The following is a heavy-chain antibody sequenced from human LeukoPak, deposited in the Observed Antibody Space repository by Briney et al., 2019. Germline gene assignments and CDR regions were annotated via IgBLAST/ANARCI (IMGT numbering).Heavy chain of an antibody. J-gene: IGHJ4*02. V-gene: IGHV3-23*01. CDR1: GFTFSSYA. D-gene: IGHD3-3*01. CDR3: AKDGIFGVVIITYYFDY. Sequence: GGSLRLSCAASGFTFSSYAMSWVRQAPGKGLEWVSAISGSGGSTYCADFVKGRFTISRDNSKNTLYLQMNSLRAEDTAVYYCAKDGIFGVVIITYYFDYWGQGTLVTVSS. CDR2: ISGSGGST.